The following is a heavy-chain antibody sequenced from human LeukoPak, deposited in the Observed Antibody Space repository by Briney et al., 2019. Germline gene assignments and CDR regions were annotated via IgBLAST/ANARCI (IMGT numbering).Heavy chain of an antibody. D-gene: IGHD2-8*01. V-gene: IGHV3-23*01. CDR1: GFTFINYA. CDR3: AKVSSTNPDAFDI. CDR2: ISGSGGIT. J-gene: IGHJ3*02. Sequence: GGSLRLSCAASGFTFINYAMSWVRQAPGMGLEWVSGISGSGGITYYADSVKGRFTISRDNSKNTLFLQMNSLRAEDTALYYCAKVSSTNPDAFDIWGQGTMVTVSS.